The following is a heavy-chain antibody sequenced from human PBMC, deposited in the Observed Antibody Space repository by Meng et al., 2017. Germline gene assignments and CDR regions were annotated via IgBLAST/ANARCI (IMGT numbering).Heavy chain of an antibody. CDR1: GYSFTSYW. D-gene: IGHD2-15*01. Sequence: GESLKISCKGSGYSFTSYWIGWVRQMPGKGLEWMGIIYPGDSDTRYSPSFQGQVTISADKSISTAYLQWSSLRSEDTAVYYCARNLLHCSGGSCYSQPDAFDIWGQGTMVTGS. CDR3: ARNLLHCSGGSCYSQPDAFDI. CDR2: IYPGDSDT. V-gene: IGHV5-51*01. J-gene: IGHJ3*02.